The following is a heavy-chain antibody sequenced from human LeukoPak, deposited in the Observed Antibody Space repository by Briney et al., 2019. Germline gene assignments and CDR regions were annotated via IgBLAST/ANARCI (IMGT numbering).Heavy chain of an antibody. CDR2: IIPIFGTA. J-gene: IGHJ4*02. CDR1: GGTFSSYA. V-gene: IGHV1-69*13. Sequence: SVKVSCKASGGTFSSYAISWVRQAPGQGLEWMGGIIPIFGTANYAQEFQGRVTITADESTSTAYMELSSLRSEDTAVYYCAIPQGDFWSGTGGYFDYWGQGTLVTVSS. CDR3: AIPQGDFWSGTGGYFDY. D-gene: IGHD3-3*01.